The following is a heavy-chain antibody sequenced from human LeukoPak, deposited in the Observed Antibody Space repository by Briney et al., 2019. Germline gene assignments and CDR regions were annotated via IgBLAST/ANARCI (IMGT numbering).Heavy chain of an antibody. V-gene: IGHV4-34*01. Sequence: SETLSLTCAVYGGSFSGYYWSWIRQPPGKGLEWIGEINHSGSTNYDPSLKSRVTVSVDTSKNQFSLKLNSVTAADTAVYYCARTGYSYGYFNYWGQGTLVTVSS. CDR2: INHSGST. J-gene: IGHJ4*02. CDR3: ARTGYSYGYFNY. D-gene: IGHD5-18*01. CDR1: GGSFSGYY.